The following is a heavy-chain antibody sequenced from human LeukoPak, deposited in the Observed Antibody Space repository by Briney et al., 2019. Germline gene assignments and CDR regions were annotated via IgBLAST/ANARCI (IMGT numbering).Heavy chain of an antibody. J-gene: IGHJ4*02. CDR1: GFTFSSCA. CDR2: ISYDGSNK. D-gene: IGHD3-10*01. CDR3: GRGSVGFGELNY. Sequence: QPGGSLRLSCAASGFTFSSCAMHWVRQAPGKGLEWVAVISYDGSNKFYADSVKGRFTLSRDNSKNTLYLQMNSLRIEDTAVYYCGRGSVGFGELNYWGQGTLVTVSS. V-gene: IGHV3-30-3*01.